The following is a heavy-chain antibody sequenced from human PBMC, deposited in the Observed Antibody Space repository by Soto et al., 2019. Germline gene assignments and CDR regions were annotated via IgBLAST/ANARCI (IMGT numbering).Heavy chain of an antibody. V-gene: IGHV1-69*13. Sequence: SVKVSCKASGGAFSSYAISWVRQAPGQGLEWMGGIIPIFGTANYAQKFQGRVTITADESTSTAYMELSSLRSEDTAVYYCARDCTYGVYYYHYGMYVRAQGTTVTVS. D-gene: IGHD2-8*01. J-gene: IGHJ6*02. CDR2: IIPIFGTA. CDR1: GGAFSSYA. CDR3: ARDCTYGVYYYHYGMYV.